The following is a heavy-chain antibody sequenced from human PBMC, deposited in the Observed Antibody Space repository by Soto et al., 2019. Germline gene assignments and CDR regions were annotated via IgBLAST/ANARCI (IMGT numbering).Heavy chain of an antibody. J-gene: IGHJ4*02. CDR3: ARSTAVAGTFGY. V-gene: IGHV4-59*01. Sequence: PSETLSLTCTVSGGSISSYYWSWIRQPPGKGLEWIGYIYYSVSTNYNPSLKSRVTISVDTSKNQFSLKLSSVTAADTAVYHCARSTAVAGTFGYWGQGTLVTVSS. CDR2: IYYSVST. CDR1: GGSISSYY. D-gene: IGHD6-19*01.